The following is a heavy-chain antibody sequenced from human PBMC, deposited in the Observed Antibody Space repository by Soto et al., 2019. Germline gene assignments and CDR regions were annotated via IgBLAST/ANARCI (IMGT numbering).Heavy chain of an antibody. D-gene: IGHD1-7*01. V-gene: IGHV1-69*13. CDR2: IIPIFGTA. CDR1: GGTFSSYA. CDR3: ARDRTGTTYFDY. J-gene: IGHJ4*02. Sequence: SVKVSCKASGGTFSSYAISWVRQAPGQGLEWMGGIIPIFGTANYAQKFQGRVTITADESTSTAYMELSSLRSEDTAVYYCARDRTGTTYFDYWGQGTLVTVYS.